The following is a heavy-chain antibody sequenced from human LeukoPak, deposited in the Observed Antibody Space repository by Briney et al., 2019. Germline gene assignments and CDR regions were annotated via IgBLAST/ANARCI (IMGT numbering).Heavy chain of an antibody. CDR3: AKGGYGDYYYYGMDV. Sequence: GRSLRLSCAASGFTFSSYGMHWVRQAPGKGLEWVAVISYDGSNKYYADSVKGRFTISRDNSKNTLYLQMNSLRAEDTAVYYCAKGGYGDYYYYGMDVWGKWTTVTVSS. CDR2: ISYDGSNK. J-gene: IGHJ6*04. D-gene: IGHD4-17*01. V-gene: IGHV3-30*18. CDR1: GFTFSSYG.